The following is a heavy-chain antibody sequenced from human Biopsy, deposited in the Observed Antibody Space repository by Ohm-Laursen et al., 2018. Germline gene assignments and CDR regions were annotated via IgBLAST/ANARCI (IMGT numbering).Heavy chain of an antibody. J-gene: IGHJ5*02. CDR1: GGTFSNYA. CDR2: IIAVSGLV. Sequence: SSVKVSCKASGGTFSNYAISWVRQAPGEGLEWMGGIIAVSGLVNYAPKFQGRVSITADKSTTTAYMELSNLKSEDTAVYYCATPFQYYDSWGGYPPFDPWGQGTLVIVST. CDR3: ATPFQYYDSWGGYPPFDP. V-gene: IGHV1-69*17. D-gene: IGHD3-3*01.